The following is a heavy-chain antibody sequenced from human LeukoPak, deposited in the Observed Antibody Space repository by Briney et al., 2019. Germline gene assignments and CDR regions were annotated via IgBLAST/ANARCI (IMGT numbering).Heavy chain of an antibody. V-gene: IGHV3-7*05. D-gene: IGHD1-26*01. CDR2: VKEDGSEK. J-gene: IGHJ4*02. CDR3: ARGYSYLDY. CDR1: GFSFTTYW. Sequence: GGSLRLSCAVSGFSFTTYWMTWVRQAPGKGLEWVASVKEDGSEKYLVDSVKGRFSISRGNAKNSLFLQLNSLSAEDTAVYYCARGYSYLDYWGQGTLVTVSS.